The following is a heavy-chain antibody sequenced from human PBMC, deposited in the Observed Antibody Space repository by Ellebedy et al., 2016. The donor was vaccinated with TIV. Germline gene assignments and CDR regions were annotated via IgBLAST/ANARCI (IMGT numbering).Heavy chain of an antibody. D-gene: IGHD4-17*01. CDR2: ISNSGGTI. CDR1: GFTFRDYY. Sequence: GGSLRLSCAASGFTFRDYYMTWIRQAPGKGLEWVSDISNSGGTIFYADSVKGRFTVSRDNAENSVHLQMNSLRVEDTAVYYCARRASYGDYAVQVNPWFDPWGQGTLVTVSS. CDR3: ARRASYGDYAVQVNPWFDP. V-gene: IGHV3-11*04. J-gene: IGHJ5*02.